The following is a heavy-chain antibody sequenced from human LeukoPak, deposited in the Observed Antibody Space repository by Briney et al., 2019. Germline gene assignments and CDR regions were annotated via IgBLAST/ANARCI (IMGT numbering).Heavy chain of an antibody. J-gene: IGHJ4*02. Sequence: GGSLRLSCAASGFTFSSYAMSWVRQAPGKGLEWVSAISGSGGSTHYADSVKGRFTISRDNSKNTLYLQMNSLRAEDTAVYYCTTDRYCTSTTCVDYWGQGTLVTVSS. V-gene: IGHV3-23*01. CDR3: TTDRYCTSTTCVDY. D-gene: IGHD2-2*01. CDR2: ISGSGGST. CDR1: GFTFSSYA.